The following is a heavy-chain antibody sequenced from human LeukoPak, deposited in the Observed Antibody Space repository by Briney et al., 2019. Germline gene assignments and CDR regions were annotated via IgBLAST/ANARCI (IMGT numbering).Heavy chain of an antibody. J-gene: IGHJ4*02. CDR2: FDPEDGET. CDR3: ATKPGTYYYDSSGYLDY. CDR1: GYTLTELS. V-gene: IGHV1-24*01. Sequence: ASVKVSCKVSGYTLTELSMHWVRQAPGKGLEWMGGFDPEDGETIYARKFQGRVTMTEDTSTDTAYMELSSLRSEDTAVYYCATKPGTYYYDSSGYLDYWGQGTLVTVSS. D-gene: IGHD3-22*01.